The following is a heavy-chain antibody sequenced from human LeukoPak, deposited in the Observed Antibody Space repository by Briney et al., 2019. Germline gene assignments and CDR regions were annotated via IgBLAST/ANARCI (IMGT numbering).Heavy chain of an antibody. Sequence: PGGSLRLSCAASGFTFSNAWMSWVRQAPGKGLEWVGRIKSKTDGGTTDYAAPVKGRFTISRDDSKSTLYLQMNSLKTEDTAVYYCTSTYYYDSSGYYYQGPHFDYWGQGTLVTVSS. V-gene: IGHV3-15*01. CDR3: TSTYYYDSSGYYYQGPHFDY. CDR2: IKSKTDGGTT. CDR1: GFTFSNAW. D-gene: IGHD3-22*01. J-gene: IGHJ4*02.